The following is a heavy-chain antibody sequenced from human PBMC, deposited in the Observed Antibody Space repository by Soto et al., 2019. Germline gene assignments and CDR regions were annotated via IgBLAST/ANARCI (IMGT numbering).Heavy chain of an antibody. CDR2: ISYDGSNK. Sequence: QVQLVESGGGVVQPGRSLRLSCAASGFTFSSYTMHWVRQAPGKGLEWVAVISYDGSNKYSADSVKGRFTISRDNSKNTLYLQMNSLRAEDTAVYYCARALTTVTNQRNYWYFDLWGRGTLVTVSS. CDR3: ARALTTVTNQRNYWYFDL. CDR1: GFTFSSYT. V-gene: IGHV3-30-3*01. D-gene: IGHD4-17*01. J-gene: IGHJ2*01.